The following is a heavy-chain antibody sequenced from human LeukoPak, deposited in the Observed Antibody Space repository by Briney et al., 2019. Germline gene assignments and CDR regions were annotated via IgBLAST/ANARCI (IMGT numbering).Heavy chain of an antibody. D-gene: IGHD2-15*01. CDR3: ARDSGYCGGGSCPGNYYFDY. V-gene: IGHV3-7*03. J-gene: IGHJ4*02. Sequence: QSGGSLRLSCAASGFTFSSYSMTWVRQAPGKGLEWVANIKPDGSEKYYVDSVEGRFTISRDNAKNSLYLQMNSLRAEDTAVYYCARDSGYCGGGSCPGNYYFDYWGQGTQVTVSS. CDR2: IKPDGSEK. CDR1: GFTFSSYS.